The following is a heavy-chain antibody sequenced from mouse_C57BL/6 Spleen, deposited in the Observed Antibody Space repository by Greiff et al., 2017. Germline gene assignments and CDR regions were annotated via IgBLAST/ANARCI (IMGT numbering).Heavy chain of an antibody. CDR2: IYPRSGNT. CDR1: GYTFTSYG. V-gene: IGHV1-81*01. D-gene: IGHD1-1*01. Sequence: QVQLQQSGAELARPGASVKLSCKASGYTFTSYGISWVKQRTGQGLEWIGEIYPRSGNTYYNEKFQGKATLTADKSSSTAYMELRSLTSEDSAVYFCARGDYCGSTTGTWFAYGGQGTLVTVSA. J-gene: IGHJ3*01. CDR3: ARGDYCGSTTGTWFAY.